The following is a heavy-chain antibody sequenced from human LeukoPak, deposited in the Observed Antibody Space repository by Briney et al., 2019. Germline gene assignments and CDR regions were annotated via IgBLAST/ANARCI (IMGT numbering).Heavy chain of an antibody. J-gene: IGHJ6*02. CDR3: ARDRDSSGSRLDV. V-gene: IGHV1-2*04. Sequence: GASVKVSCKASGYTFTGYYMHWVRQAPGQGLEWMGWINPNSGGTNYAQKFQGWVTMTGDTSISTAYMELSRLRSDDTAVYYCARDRDSSGSRLDVWGQGTTVTVSS. CDR2: INPNSGGT. CDR1: GYTFTGYY. D-gene: IGHD3-22*01.